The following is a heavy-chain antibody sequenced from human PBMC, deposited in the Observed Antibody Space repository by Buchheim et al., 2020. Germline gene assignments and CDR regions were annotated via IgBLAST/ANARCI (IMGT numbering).Heavy chain of an antibody. CDR1: GFTVSSNY. D-gene: IGHD2-2*01. J-gene: IGHJ6*02. CDR2: IYSGGST. V-gene: IGHV3-66*01. Sequence: EVQLVESGGGLVQPGGSLRLSCAASGFTVSSNYMSWVRQAPGKGLEWVSVIYSGGSTYYADSVKGRFTIPRDNSKNTLYLQMNSLRAEDTAVYYCARDDDCSSTSCYYGMDVWGQGTT. CDR3: ARDDDCSSTSCYYGMDV.